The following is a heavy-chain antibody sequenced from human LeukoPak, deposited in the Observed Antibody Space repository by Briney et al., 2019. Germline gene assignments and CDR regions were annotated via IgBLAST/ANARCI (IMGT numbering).Heavy chain of an antibody. J-gene: IGHJ4*02. CDR3: ASRGYSGYDSLPLR. CDR1: GFTFSSYA. V-gene: IGHV3-30-3*01. Sequence: GGSLRLSCAASGFTFSSYAMHWVRQAPGKGLEWVAVISYDGNNKYYADSVKGRFTISRDNSKNTLYLQMNSLRAEDTAVYYCASRGYSGYDSLPLRWGQGTLVTVSS. CDR2: ISYDGNNK. D-gene: IGHD5-12*01.